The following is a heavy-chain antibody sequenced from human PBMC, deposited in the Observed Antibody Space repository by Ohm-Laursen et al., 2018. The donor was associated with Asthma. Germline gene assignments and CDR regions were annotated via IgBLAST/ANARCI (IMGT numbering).Heavy chain of an antibody. D-gene: IGHD1-26*01. CDR3: ARSRDSGSSNWFDP. CDR1: GGSISSSSYY. CDR2: IYYSGST. J-gene: IGHJ5*02. V-gene: IGHV4-39*07. Sequence: SDTLSLTCTVSGGSISSSSYYWGWIRQPPGKGLEWIGSIYYSGSTYYNPSLKSRVTISVDTSKNQFSLKLSSVTAADTAVYYCARSRDSGSSNWFDPWGQGTLVTVSS.